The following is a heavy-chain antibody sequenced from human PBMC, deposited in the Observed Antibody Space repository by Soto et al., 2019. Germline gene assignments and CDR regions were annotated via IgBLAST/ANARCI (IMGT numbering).Heavy chain of an antibody. CDR3: ARDGRSNYYYGMDV. Sequence: PGGSLRLSCAASGFSFSSYSMNWVRQAPGKGLEWVSYISGRSSTIYYADSVKGRFTISRDNAKNSLYLQMNSLRDDDTAVYYCARDGRSNYYYGMDVWGQGTTVTVSS. D-gene: IGHD1-1*01. CDR2: ISGRSSTI. V-gene: IGHV3-48*02. J-gene: IGHJ6*02. CDR1: GFSFSSYS.